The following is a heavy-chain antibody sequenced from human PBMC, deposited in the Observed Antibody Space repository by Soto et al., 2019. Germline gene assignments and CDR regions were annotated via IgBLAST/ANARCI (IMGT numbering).Heavy chain of an antibody. CDR1: GFTFSSYS. CDR2: ISSSSSTI. J-gene: IGHJ6*02. D-gene: IGHD2-21*02. V-gene: IGHV3-48*02. CDR3: ARIYCGGDCYPEYYYYYGMDV. Sequence: EVQLVESGGGLVRPGGSLRLSCAASGFTFSSYSMNWVRQAPGKGLEWVSYISSSSSTIYYADSVKGRFTISRDNSKNSLYLQMNSLRDEETAVYYCARIYCGGDCYPEYYYYYGMDVWGQGTTVTVSS.